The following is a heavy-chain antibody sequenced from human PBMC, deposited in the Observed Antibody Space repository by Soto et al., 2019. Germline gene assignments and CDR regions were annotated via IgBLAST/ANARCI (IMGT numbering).Heavy chain of an antibody. CDR3: ARGGGDGYNEIDY. CDR2: IYYSGST. Sequence: PSETLSLTCAVSGDSISSGGFSWSWIRQPPGKGLEWIGYIYYSGSTNYNPSLKSRVTISVDTSKNQFSLKLSSVTAADTAVYYCARGGGDGYNEIDYWGQGTLVTVSS. J-gene: IGHJ4*02. D-gene: IGHD3-16*01. V-gene: IGHV4-61*08. CDR1: GDSISSGGFS.